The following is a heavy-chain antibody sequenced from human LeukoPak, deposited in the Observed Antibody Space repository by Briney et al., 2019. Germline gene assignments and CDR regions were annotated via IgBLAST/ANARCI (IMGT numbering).Heavy chain of an antibody. CDR3: AREVREQLVLYGMDV. Sequence: ASVKVSCKASGYTFTGYYMHWVRQAPGQGLEWMGWINPNSGGTNYAQKFQGWVTMTRDTSISTAYMELSRLRSDDTAVYYCAREVREQLVLYGMDVWGQGTTVTVSS. D-gene: IGHD6-6*01. CDR1: GYTFTGYY. J-gene: IGHJ6*02. V-gene: IGHV1-2*04. CDR2: INPNSGGT.